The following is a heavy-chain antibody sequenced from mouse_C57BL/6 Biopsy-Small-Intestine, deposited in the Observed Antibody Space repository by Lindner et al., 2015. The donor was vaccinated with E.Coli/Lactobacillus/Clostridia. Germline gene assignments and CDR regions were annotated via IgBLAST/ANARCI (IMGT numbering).Heavy chain of an antibody. Sequence: VQLQESGPELVKPGASVKIPCKASGYTFTDYNMDWVKQSHGKSLEWIGDINPSNGGTIYNQKFKGKATLTVDKSSSTAYMELRSLTSEDTAVYYCARGTTVRYYAMDYWGQGTSVTVSS. J-gene: IGHJ4*01. CDR1: GYTFTDYN. CDR2: INPSNGGT. D-gene: IGHD1-1*01. CDR3: ARGTTVRYYAMDY. V-gene: IGHV1-18*01.